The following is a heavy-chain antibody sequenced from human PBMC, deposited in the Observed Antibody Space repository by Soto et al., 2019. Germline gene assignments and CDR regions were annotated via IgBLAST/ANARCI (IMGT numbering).Heavy chain of an antibody. CDR2: VSGGSDTT. J-gene: IGHJ4*02. V-gene: IGHV3-23*01. CDR1: GFSFSTYG. Sequence: EVQLLESGGGLVQPGGSLRLSCAVSGFSFSTYGVTWVRQAPGKGLEWVSGVSGGSDTTHYADSVKGRFTITGDTSKNTVYLQMNSLRVEDTAVYYCAKWNGYGDHWGQGTLVIVSS. CDR3: AKWNGYGDH. D-gene: IGHD1-1*01.